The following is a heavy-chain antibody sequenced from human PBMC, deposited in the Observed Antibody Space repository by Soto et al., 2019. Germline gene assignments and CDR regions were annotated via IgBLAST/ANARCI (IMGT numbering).Heavy chain of an antibody. CDR1: GFTLRRIG. Sequence: GGTLYLPCASSGFTLRRIGIASGRQGPGKGVGGGAVISYDGSNKYYADSVKGRFTISRDNSKNTLYLQMNSLRAEDTAVYYCAKAMHVVPAAIRHYYYYGMDVWGQGTTVTVSS. V-gene: IGHV3-30*18. D-gene: IGHD2-2*01. CDR3: AKAMHVVPAAIRHYYYYGMDV. J-gene: IGHJ6*02. CDR2: ISYDGSNK.